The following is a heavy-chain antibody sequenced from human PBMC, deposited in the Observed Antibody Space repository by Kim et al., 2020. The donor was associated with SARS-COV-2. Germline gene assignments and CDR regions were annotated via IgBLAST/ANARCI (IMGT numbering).Heavy chain of an antibody. J-gene: IGHJ4*02. CDR2: ITPIFDTA. Sequence: SVKVSCKASGGTFNNYAMGWVRQAPGQGLEWMGGITPIFDTANYAQKFQGRVSITAVESSSTSYMELRGLRYEDTAIYYCVRSTSIAVAGPFDFWGQGTLVTVSS. CDR1: GGTFNNYA. CDR3: VRSTSIAVAGPFDF. V-gene: IGHV1-69*13. D-gene: IGHD6-19*01.